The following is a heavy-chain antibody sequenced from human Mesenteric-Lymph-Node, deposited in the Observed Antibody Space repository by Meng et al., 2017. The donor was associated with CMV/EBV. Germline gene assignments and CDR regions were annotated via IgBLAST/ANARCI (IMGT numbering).Heavy chain of an antibody. D-gene: IGHD3-16*01. CDR3: ARLPGSYRRPGEDYFDY. J-gene: IGHJ4*02. V-gene: IGHV4-39*01. CDR1: GGSISSSSYY. CDR2: IYYSGST. Sequence: GSLRLSCTVSGGSISSSSYYWGWIRQPPGKGLEWIGSIYYSGSTYYNPSLKSRVTISVDTSKNQFSLKLSSVTAADTAVYYCARLPGSYRRPGEDYFDYWGQGTLVTVSS.